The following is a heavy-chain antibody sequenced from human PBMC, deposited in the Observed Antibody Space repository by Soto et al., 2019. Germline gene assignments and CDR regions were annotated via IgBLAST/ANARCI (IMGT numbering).Heavy chain of an antibody. CDR3: ARSTFGGVIVPDC. V-gene: IGHV1-18*01. D-gene: IGHD3-16*02. Sequence: QVQLVQSGAEVKKPGASVKVSCKASGYTFTSYGISWVRQAPGQGLEWMGWISAYNGNTNYAQKLQGRVTMTTDTATSTAYTELWRLRSDDAAVYYCARSTFGGVIVPDCWGEGTLVTVSS. J-gene: IGHJ4*02. CDR1: GYTFTSYG. CDR2: ISAYNGNT.